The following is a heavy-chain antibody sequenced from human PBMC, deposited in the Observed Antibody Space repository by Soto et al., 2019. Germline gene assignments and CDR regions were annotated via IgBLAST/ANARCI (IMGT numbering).Heavy chain of an antibody. CDR2: ISYDGRNK. D-gene: IGHD6-19*01. J-gene: IGHJ6*02. CDR1: GFTFSSYG. Sequence: QVQLVESGGGGVQPGRSLRLSCAASGFTFSSYGMHWVRQAPGKGLEWVAVISYDGRNKYYADSVKGQFTISRDNSKNTLYLQMSSLRAEDTPVYYCVKDGSSGWPYYYGLDVWGQGTTVTVSS. CDR3: VKDGSSGWPYYYGLDV. V-gene: IGHV3-30*18.